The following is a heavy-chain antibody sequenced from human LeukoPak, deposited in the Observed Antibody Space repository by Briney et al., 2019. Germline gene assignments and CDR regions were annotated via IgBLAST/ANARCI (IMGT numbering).Heavy chain of an antibody. J-gene: IGHJ4*02. D-gene: IGHD3-10*01. CDR3: ATLWFGELTYSY. V-gene: IGHV1-2*02. CDR1: GYTFTGYY. Sequence: ASVKVSCKASGYTFTGYYMHWVRQAPGQGLEWMGWINPNSGGTDYAQKFQGRVTMTRDTSISTAYMELSRLRSDDTAVYYCATLWFGELTYSYWGQGTLVTVSS. CDR2: INPNSGGT.